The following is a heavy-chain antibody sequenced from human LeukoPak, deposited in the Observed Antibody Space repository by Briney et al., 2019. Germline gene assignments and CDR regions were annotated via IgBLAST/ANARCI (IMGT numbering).Heavy chain of an antibody. Sequence: ASVKVSCKVSGYTLTELSMHWVRQAPGKGLEWMGGFDPEDGETIYAQKFQGRVTMTEDTSTDTAYMELSSLRPEDTAVYYCATWARGIVVVTLDYWGQGTLVTVSS. V-gene: IGHV1-24*01. CDR1: GYTLTELS. D-gene: IGHD3-22*01. J-gene: IGHJ4*02. CDR2: FDPEDGET. CDR3: ATWARGIVVVTLDY.